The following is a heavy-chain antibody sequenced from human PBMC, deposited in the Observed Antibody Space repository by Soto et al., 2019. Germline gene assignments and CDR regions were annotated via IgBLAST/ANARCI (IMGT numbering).Heavy chain of an antibody. J-gene: IGHJ4*02. CDR1: GGSISSYY. CDR3: ARGRRTAVTIDY. V-gene: IGHV4-59*12. CDR2: IYYSGST. D-gene: IGHD4-17*01. Sequence: ETLSLTCTVSGGSISSYYWSWIRQPPGKGLEWIGYIYYSGSTNYNPSLKSRVTISVDTSKNQFSLKLSSVTAADTAVYYCARGRRTAVTIDYWGQGTLVTVSS.